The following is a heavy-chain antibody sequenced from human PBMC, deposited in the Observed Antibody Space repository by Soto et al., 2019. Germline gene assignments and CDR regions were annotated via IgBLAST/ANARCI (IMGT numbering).Heavy chain of an antibody. D-gene: IGHD1-26*01. CDR1: GITFSGYW. J-gene: IGHJ4*02. Sequence: PGGSLRLSCAASGITFSGYWMHWVRQAPGKGLVWVSRINSDGSSTTYADSVKGRFTISRDNAKNTLYLQMNSLRVEDTAVYYCTTSGSYAPFDYWGLGTLVTVSS. V-gene: IGHV3-74*01. CDR3: TTSGSYAPFDY. CDR2: INSDGSST.